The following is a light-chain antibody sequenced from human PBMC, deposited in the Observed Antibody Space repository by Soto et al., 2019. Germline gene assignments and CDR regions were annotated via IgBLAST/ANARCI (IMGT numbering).Light chain of an antibody. CDR3: QQSYSTPRT. Sequence: DIQMTQSPSSQSASVGDRVTITCRASQSISSYLNWYQHKPGKAPNLLIYAASSLQSGVPSRFSGSGSGTDFTLTISSLQPEDFATYYCQQSYSTPRTFGQGTRVEIK. CDR2: AAS. J-gene: IGKJ1*01. CDR1: QSISSY. V-gene: IGKV1-39*01.